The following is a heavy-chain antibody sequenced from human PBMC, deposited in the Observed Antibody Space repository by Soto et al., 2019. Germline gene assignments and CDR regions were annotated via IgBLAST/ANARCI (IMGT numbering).Heavy chain of an antibody. Sequence: QVQLVESGGGVVQPGRSLRLSCAASGFTFSSYGMHWVRQAPGKGLEWVAVISDDGSNKYYADSVKGRFTISRDNSKNTLYLQMNSLRAEDTAVYYCAKSWDTYYYYGMDVWGQGTTVTVSS. J-gene: IGHJ6*02. CDR2: ISDDGSNK. CDR3: AKSWDTYYYYGMDV. V-gene: IGHV3-30*18. D-gene: IGHD1-26*01. CDR1: GFTFSSYG.